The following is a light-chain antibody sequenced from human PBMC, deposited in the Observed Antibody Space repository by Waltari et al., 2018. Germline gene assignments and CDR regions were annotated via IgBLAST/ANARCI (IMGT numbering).Light chain of an antibody. Sequence: DIQMTQSPSSLSASVGDRVTITCRASQSISIYLNWYQQKSGRAPNLLIYSTSTLQGGVPSMFRGSGAATYFTTTSSMLQPEDLATYYCQQSYTTPRTFGQGTKVEIK. J-gene: IGKJ1*01. CDR2: STS. V-gene: IGKV1-39*01. CDR3: QQSYTTPRT. CDR1: QSISIY.